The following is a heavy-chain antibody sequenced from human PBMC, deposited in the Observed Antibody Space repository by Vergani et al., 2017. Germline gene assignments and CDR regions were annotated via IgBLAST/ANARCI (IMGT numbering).Heavy chain of an antibody. CDR1: GFLFREYW. J-gene: IGHJ3*01. D-gene: IGHD1-26*01. CDR3: ARGGVVGSTGRTFEF. Sequence: EVQLVESGGGLAQPGGSLGLSCAASGFLFREYWMNWVRQAPGKGLVWVANIKQDGSERFHVDSVKGRFTISRDNANNSLYLQMNSLRAEDTAVYYCARGGVVGSTGRTFEFWGQGTTVTVSS. CDR2: IKQDGSER. V-gene: IGHV3-7*01.